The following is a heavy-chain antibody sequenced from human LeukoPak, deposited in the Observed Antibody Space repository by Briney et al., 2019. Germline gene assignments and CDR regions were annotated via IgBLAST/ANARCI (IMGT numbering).Heavy chain of an antibody. J-gene: IGHJ4*02. CDR1: GYSFTSYW. V-gene: IGHV5-51*01. CDR2: IYPGDSDT. CDR3: ARHRYSSSWSFFVY. Sequence: GESLKISCKGSGYSFTSYWIGWVRQMPGKGLEWMGIIYPGDSDTRHTPSFQGQVTISTDKHNSTPYLQWISLTASDTAMYYCARHRYSSSWSFFVYWGQGPLVTVSS. D-gene: IGHD6-13*01.